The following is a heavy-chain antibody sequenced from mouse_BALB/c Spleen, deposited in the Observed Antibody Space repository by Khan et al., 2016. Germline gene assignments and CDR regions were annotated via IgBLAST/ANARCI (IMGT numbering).Heavy chain of an antibody. J-gene: IGHJ3*01. Sequence: EVQLQESGPGLVKPSQSLSLTCTVTGYSITSDYAWNWIRQFPGNKLEWMGYISYSGSTNYNPSLKSRVSITRDTSKNQVFLQLNSVTTDDTATSYCARSFGYRGFAYWGQGTLVTVSA. CDR2: ISYSGST. CDR1: GYSITSDYA. D-gene: IGHD2-2*01. V-gene: IGHV3-2*02. CDR3: ARSFGYRGFAY.